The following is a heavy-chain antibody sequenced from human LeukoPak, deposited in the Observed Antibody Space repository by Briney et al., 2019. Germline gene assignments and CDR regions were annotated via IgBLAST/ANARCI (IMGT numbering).Heavy chain of an antibody. D-gene: IGHD2-2*03. V-gene: IGHV3-74*01. CDR1: GFTFSSYW. CDR3: ATGYCSSTSCYAAHY. CDR2: INSDGSST. J-gene: IGHJ4*02. Sequence: PGGYLRLSCAASGFTFSSYWMHWVRQAPGKGLVWVSRINSDGSSTSYADSVKGRFTISRDNAKNTLYLQMNSLRAEDTAVYYCATGYCSSTSCYAAHYWGQGTLVTVSS.